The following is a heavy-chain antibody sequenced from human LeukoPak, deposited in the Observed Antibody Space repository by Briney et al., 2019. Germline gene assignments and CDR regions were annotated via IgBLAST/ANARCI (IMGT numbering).Heavy chain of an antibody. D-gene: IGHD1/OR15-1a*01. CDR3: ARVNSQEGAFFDY. Sequence: SGGSLRLSCSASGFTFSSYAMHWVRQAPGKGLEYVSAISSNGGSTYYADSVKGRFTISRHNSKNTLYLQMNSLRPEDTAMYYCARVNSQEGAFFDYWGQGTLVTVSS. J-gene: IGHJ4*02. CDR2: ISSNGGST. V-gene: IGHV3-64*04. CDR1: GFTFSSYA.